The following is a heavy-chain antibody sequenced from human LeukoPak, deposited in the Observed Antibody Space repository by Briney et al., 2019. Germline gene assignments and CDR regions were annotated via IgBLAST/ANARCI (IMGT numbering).Heavy chain of an antibody. Sequence: SETLSLTCAVYGGSFSGYYWSWIRQPPGKGLEWIGEINHSGSTNYNPSLKSRVTISVDTSKNQFSLKLSSVTAADTAVYYCARGAAGILYGAFDIWGQGTMVTVSS. CDR3: ARGAAGILYGAFDI. CDR2: INHSGST. J-gene: IGHJ3*02. V-gene: IGHV4-34*01. CDR1: GGSFSGYY. D-gene: IGHD6-13*01.